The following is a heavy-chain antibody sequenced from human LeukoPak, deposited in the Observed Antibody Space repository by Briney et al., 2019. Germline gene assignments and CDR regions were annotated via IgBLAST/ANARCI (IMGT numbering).Heavy chain of an antibody. CDR3: ARGDYDFWSGYYPGGRGFDY. D-gene: IGHD3-3*01. J-gene: IGHJ4*02. CDR1: GGSISRYH. Sequence: SETLSLTCTVSGGSISRYHWTWIRQTPGKELEWITYIYDSGVTNYNPSLKSRVTISVDTSKNQFSLKVRSVTAADTAVYYCARGDYDFWSGYYPGGRGFDYWGQGTLVTVSS. CDR2: IYDSGVT. V-gene: IGHV4-59*12.